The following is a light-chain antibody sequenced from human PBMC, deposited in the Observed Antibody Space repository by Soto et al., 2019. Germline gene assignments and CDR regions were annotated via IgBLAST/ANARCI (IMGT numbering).Light chain of an antibody. V-gene: IGKV1-39*01. Sequence: DTQMNQSPSSPSASVGDSIAITCRASQSISSYLNWYQQKPGKAPKLLISAASILQSGVPSRFSGSGSGTDFTLTISNLQPEDFAGYYCQQTYSSPITFGQGTRLEI. CDR3: QQTYSSPIT. CDR1: QSISSY. J-gene: IGKJ5*01. CDR2: AAS.